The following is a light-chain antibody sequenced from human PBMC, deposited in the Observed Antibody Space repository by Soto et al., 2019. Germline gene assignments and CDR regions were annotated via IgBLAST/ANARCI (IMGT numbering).Light chain of an antibody. CDR2: DVS. J-gene: IGLJ1*01. CDR1: SSDVGGYNY. Sequence: QSLLTQPASVSGSPGQSITISCTGTSSDVGGYNYVSWYQQHPGKAPKLMIYDVSNRPSGVSNRFSGSKSGNTASLTISGLQAEDEADYYCSSYTSSSIPYVFGTGTKSPS. CDR3: SSYTSSSIPYV. V-gene: IGLV2-14*01.